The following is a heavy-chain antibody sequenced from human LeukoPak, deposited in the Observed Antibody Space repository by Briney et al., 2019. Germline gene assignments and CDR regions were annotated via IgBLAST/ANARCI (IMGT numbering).Heavy chain of an antibody. Sequence: GASVKVSCKASGYTFTGYYMHWVRRAPGQGLEWMGWINPNSGGTNYAQKFQGRVTMTRDTSISTAYMELSRLRSDDTAVYYCARDPSIAARQTKNRVYFQHWGQGTLVTVSS. CDR2: INPNSGGT. CDR3: ARDPSIAARQTKNRVYFQH. D-gene: IGHD6-6*01. V-gene: IGHV1-2*02. CDR1: GYTFTGYY. J-gene: IGHJ1*01.